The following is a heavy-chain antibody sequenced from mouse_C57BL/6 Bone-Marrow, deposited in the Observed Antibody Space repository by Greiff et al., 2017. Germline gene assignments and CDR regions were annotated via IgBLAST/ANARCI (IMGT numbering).Heavy chain of an antibody. CDR1: GFTFSSYG. CDR2: ISSGGSYT. D-gene: IGHD2-4*01. J-gene: IGHJ2*01. Sequence: EVNLVESGGDLVKPGGSLKLSCAASGFTFSSYGMSWVRQTPDKRLEWVATISSGGSYTYYPDSVKGRFTISRDNAKNTLYLQMSSLKSEDTAMYYCARRLYDYDGGYYFDYWGQGTTLTVSS. V-gene: IGHV5-6*02. CDR3: ARRLYDYDGGYYFDY.